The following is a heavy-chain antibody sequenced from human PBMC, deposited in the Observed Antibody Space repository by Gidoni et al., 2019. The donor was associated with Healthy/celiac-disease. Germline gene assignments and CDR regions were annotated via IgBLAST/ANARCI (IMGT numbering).Heavy chain of an antibody. CDR3: ARDNSGLSGYRSLWFDP. CDR1: GFTFSSSS. D-gene: IGHD5-12*01. Sequence: EVQLVESGGGLVQPGGSLRLSCAASGFTFSSSSMNWVRQAPGKGLEWVSYISSSSSTIYYADSVKGRFTISRDNAKNSLYLQMNSLRDEDTAVYYCARDNSGLSGYRSLWFDPWGQGTLVTVSS. J-gene: IGHJ5*02. CDR2: ISSSSSTI. V-gene: IGHV3-48*02.